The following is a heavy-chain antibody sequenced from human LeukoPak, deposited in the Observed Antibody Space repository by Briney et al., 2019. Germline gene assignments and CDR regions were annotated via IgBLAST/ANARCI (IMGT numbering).Heavy chain of an antibody. D-gene: IGHD1-7*01. CDR2: IKQDGSEK. Sequence: GGSLRLSCAASGFTFSSYWMSWVRQAPGKGLEWVANIKQDGSEKYYVDSVKGRFTISRDNAKNSLYLQMNSLRAEDTAVYYCARDRSPYSRWPELFDYWGQGTLVTVSS. CDR3: ARDRSPYSRWPELFDY. CDR1: GFTFSSYW. V-gene: IGHV3-7*01. J-gene: IGHJ4*02.